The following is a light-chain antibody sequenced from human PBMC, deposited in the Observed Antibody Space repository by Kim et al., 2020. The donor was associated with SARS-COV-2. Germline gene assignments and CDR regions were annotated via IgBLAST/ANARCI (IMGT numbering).Light chain of an antibody. V-gene: IGKV1-5*01. J-gene: IGKJ1*01. Sequence: LSAAVGDRVTMTCRTSQSIGTWLAWFQQKPGKPPKLLIYKASSLESGVPSRFSGSGSETEFTLTISSLQPDDFAAYYCQEYVSWTFGQGTKVDIK. CDR1: QSIGTW. CDR2: KAS. CDR3: QEYVSWT.